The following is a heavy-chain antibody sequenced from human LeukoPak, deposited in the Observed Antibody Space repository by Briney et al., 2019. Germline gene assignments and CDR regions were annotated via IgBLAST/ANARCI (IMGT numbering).Heavy chain of an antibody. CDR1: GFTFSSYG. CDR3: AREEGGYSSGWYAY. Sequence: PGRSLRLSCATSGFTFSSYGFHWVRQAPGKGLEWVAVISNNGEYKHYTDSVKGRFTISRDNSKNTLYLQMNSLRAEDTAVYYCAREEGGYSSGWYAYWGQGTLVTVSS. V-gene: IGHV3-30*03. CDR2: ISNNGEYK. J-gene: IGHJ4*02. D-gene: IGHD6-19*01.